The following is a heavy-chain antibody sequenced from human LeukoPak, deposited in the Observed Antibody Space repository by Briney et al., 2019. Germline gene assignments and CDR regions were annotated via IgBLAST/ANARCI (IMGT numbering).Heavy chain of an antibody. CDR3: ARALRWLRLLSAFDI. V-gene: IGHV3-30*04. D-gene: IGHD5-12*01. CDR1: GFTFSSYA. Sequence: GGSLRLSCAASGFTFSSYAMHWVRQAPGKGLEWVAVISYDGSNKYYADSVKGRFTISRDNSKNTLYLQMNSLRAEDTAVYYCARALRWLRLLSAFDIWGQGTMVTVSS. CDR2: ISYDGSNK. J-gene: IGHJ3*02.